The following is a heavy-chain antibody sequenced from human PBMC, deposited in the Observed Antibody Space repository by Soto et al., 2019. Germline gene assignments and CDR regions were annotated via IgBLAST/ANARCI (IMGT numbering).Heavy chain of an antibody. Sequence: SLRLSCAASGFTFSNYAMSWVRQAPGKGLEWVSAISYGGGTTYYADSVKGRFTISRDNSKNTLYLQMNSLRAEDTAVYYCAKNPGYYYDSTGYHFDYWGQGTLVTVSS. CDR1: GFTFSNYA. CDR2: ISYGGGTT. J-gene: IGHJ4*02. CDR3: AKNPGYYYDSTGYHFDY. D-gene: IGHD3-22*01. V-gene: IGHV3-23*01.